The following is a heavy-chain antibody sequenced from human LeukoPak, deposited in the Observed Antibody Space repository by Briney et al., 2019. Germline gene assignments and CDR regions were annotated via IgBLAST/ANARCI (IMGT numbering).Heavy chain of an antibody. CDR2: IYAGGST. J-gene: IGHJ4*02. D-gene: IGHD6-13*01. V-gene: IGHV3-66*01. Sequence: GGSLRLSCAASGFTVSSDYMSWVRQAPGKGLEWVSIIYAGGSTYYADSVKGRFIVSRDSSKNTVFLQINSLRAEDTAVYYCARALAAASHTSFDYWGQGTLVTVTS. CDR3: ARALAAASHTSFDY. CDR1: GFTVSSDY.